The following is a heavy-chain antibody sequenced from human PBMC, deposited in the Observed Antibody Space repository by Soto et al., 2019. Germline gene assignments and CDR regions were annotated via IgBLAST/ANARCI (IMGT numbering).Heavy chain of an antibody. D-gene: IGHD1-7*01. CDR1: GYTLTELF. V-gene: IGHV1-24*01. Sequence: QVQLVQSGAEVKKPGASVKVSCKVSGYTLTELFMHWVRQAPGKGLEWMGGFEPEDGETIYAQKFQGRVTMTEDTSTDTAYMELSSLRSEDTAVYYWATALTGNYPVDYWGQGTLVTVSS. J-gene: IGHJ4*02. CDR3: ATALTGNYPVDY. CDR2: FEPEDGET.